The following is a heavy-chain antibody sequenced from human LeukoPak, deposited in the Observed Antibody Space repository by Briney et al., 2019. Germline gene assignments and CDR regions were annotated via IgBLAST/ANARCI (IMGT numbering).Heavy chain of an antibody. J-gene: IGHJ4*02. V-gene: IGHV3-23*01. CDR3: AIDPNWGTHS. CDR2: IGSSGGGI. D-gene: IGHD7-27*01. CDR1: GFTFSTYT. Sequence: GGSLRLSCAASGFTFSTYTMYWVRHPPGKGLEWASIIGSSGGGIHYADSVKGRFTISRDNSKNALYLQMNSLRVEDTAVYYCAIDPNWGTHSWGQGVLVTVSS.